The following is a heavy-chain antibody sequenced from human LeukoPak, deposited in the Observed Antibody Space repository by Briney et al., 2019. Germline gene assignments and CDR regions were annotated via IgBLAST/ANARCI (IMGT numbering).Heavy chain of an antibody. D-gene: IGHD3-10*01. J-gene: IGHJ4*02. CDR1: GYSINSGYY. Sequence: PSETLSLTCTVSGYSINSGYYWVWIRQPPGKGLEWIGSIYRTGSINYNPSLKSRVTISLDTSKNQFSLKVNSVTAADTAVYYCTRGIGSGSYWDWGQGTLVIVSS. CDR2: IYRTGSI. V-gene: IGHV4-38-2*02. CDR3: TRGIGSGSYWD.